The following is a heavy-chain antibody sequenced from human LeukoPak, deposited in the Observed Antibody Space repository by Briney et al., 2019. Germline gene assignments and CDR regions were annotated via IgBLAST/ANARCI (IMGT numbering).Heavy chain of an antibody. CDR1: GFTFDDYA. V-gene: IGHV3-9*01. D-gene: IGHD1-26*01. J-gene: IGHJ4*02. CDR2: ISWNSGSI. Sequence: PGGSLRLSCAASGFTFDDYAMHWVRQAPGKGLEWVSGISWNSGSIGYADSVKGRFTISRDNAKNSLYLQVNSLRAEDTALYYCAKKAGIVAPDGGFDYWGQGTLVTVSS. CDR3: AKKAGIVAPDGGFDY.